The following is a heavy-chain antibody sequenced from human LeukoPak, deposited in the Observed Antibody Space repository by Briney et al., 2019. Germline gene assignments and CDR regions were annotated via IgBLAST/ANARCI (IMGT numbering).Heavy chain of an antibody. CDR3: ARLTYYYDSSGYTDAFDI. Sequence: GESLKISCKGSGYDFAIYWIGWVRQMPGKGLEWMGIIYPGDSDTTYSPSFQGQVTISVDKSISTAYLQWSSLKASDSAMYYCARLTYYYDSSGYTDAFDIWGQGTMVTVSS. J-gene: IGHJ3*02. CDR2: IYPGDSDT. CDR1: GYDFAIYW. D-gene: IGHD3-22*01. V-gene: IGHV5-51*01.